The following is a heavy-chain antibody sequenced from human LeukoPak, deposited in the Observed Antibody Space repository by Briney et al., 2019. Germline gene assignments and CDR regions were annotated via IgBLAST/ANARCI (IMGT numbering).Heavy chain of an antibody. V-gene: IGHV3-30-3*01. CDR1: GFTFSSYA. CDR3: ARGKAMIFAFDI. D-gene: IGHD3-22*01. CDR2: ISYDGSNK. Sequence: GGSLRLSCAASGFTFSSYAMHWVRQAPGKGLEWVAVISYDGSNKYYADSVKGRFTISRDNSKNTLYLQMNSLRAEDTAVYYCARGKAMIFAFDIWGQGTMVTVSS. J-gene: IGHJ3*02.